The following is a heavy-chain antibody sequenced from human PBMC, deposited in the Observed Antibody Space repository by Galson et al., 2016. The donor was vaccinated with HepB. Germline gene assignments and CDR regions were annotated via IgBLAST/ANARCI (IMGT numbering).Heavy chain of an antibody. V-gene: IGHV3-30-3*01. J-gene: IGHJ4*02. CDR3: ARSSSCSTINCFLPFDS. D-gene: IGHD2-2*01. Sequence: SLRLSCAASGFTFSNYWIHWVRQAPGKGLEWVAIVSDDGTHTDYADSVKGRFTISRDNSKNTLYLQMNSLRAEDTSMYYCARSSSCSTINCFLPFDSWGLGTLVTVSS. CDR1: GFTFSNYW. CDR2: VSDDGTHT.